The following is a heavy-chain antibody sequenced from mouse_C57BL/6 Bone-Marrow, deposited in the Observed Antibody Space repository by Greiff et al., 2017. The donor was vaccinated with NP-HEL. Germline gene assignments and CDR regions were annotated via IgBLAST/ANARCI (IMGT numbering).Heavy chain of an antibody. CDR3: ALFITTGAMDY. Sequence: LQESGAELARPGASVKMSCKASGYTFTSYTMHWVKQRPGQGLEWIGYINPSSGYTKYNQKFKDKATLTADKSSSTAYMQLSSLTSEDSAVYYCALFITTGAMDYWGQGTSVTVSS. V-gene: IGHV1-4*01. D-gene: IGHD1-1*01. CDR2: INPSSGYT. J-gene: IGHJ4*01. CDR1: GYTFTSYT.